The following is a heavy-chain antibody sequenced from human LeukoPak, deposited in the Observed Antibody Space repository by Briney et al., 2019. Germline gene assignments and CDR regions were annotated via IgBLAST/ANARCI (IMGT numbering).Heavy chain of an antibody. D-gene: IGHD6-6*01. Sequence: GGSLRLSCAASGFTFSNYWMSWVRQAPGKGLEWVANIKQDGSEEVYVDSVKGRSTISRDNAKNSLFLQMNTLRAEDTAVYYCARDPYSSTWSYGMDVWGQGTTVTVSS. V-gene: IGHV3-7*05. CDR1: GFTFSNYW. CDR2: IKQDGSEE. J-gene: IGHJ6*02. CDR3: ARDPYSSTWSYGMDV.